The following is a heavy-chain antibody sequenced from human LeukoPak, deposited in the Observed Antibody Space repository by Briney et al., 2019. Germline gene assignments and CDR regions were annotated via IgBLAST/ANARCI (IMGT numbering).Heavy chain of an antibody. CDR2: ISIRGTLK. J-gene: IGHJ4*02. D-gene: IGHD1-1*01. Sequence: PGGSLRLSCAASGFIFSDYYMAWIRQAPGKGLEWVSYISIRGTLKYYTDSVKGRFTISRDNAEKSVYLQMNSLRAEDTAVYYCARPSTTVSLPDYWGQGTLVTVSS. V-gene: IGHV3-11*04. CDR3: ARPSTTVSLPDY. CDR1: GFIFSDYY.